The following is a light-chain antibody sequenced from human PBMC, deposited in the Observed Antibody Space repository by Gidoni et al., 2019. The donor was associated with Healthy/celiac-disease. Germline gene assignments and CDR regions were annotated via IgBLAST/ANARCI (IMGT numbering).Light chain of an antibody. CDR1: QSISNY. CDR3: QQSYSPRT. CDR2: AAS. Sequence: DIQMTQSPSSLSASVGDRVTITCRESQSISNYFNWYQQKPGKAPKLLIYAASSLQSGVPSRFSGSGFGTDFTLTISNLQPEDFATYYCQQSYSPRTFGQGTKVEI. J-gene: IGKJ1*01. V-gene: IGKV1-39*01.